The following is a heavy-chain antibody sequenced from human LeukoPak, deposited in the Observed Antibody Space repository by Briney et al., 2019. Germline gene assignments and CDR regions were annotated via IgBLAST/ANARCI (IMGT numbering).Heavy chain of an antibody. V-gene: IGHV3-23*01. CDR2: ISGSDGGT. CDR3: TRVGYIDEGIDY. CDR1: GFTFSTYA. J-gene: IGHJ4*02. D-gene: IGHD5-24*01. Sequence: GGSLRLSCAASGFTFSTYAMSWVRQAPGKGLEWVSSISGSDGGTYYADSVKGRFTISRDNSKNTLYLEMNSLRAEDTAVYYCTRVGYIDEGIDYWGQGTLVTVSS.